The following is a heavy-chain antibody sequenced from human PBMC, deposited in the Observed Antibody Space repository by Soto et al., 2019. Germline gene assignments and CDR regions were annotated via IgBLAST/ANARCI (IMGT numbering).Heavy chain of an antibody. J-gene: IGHJ4*02. CDR2: IYYSGNT. V-gene: IGHV4-59*01. CDR1: GGSISYYY. CDR3: VRGGYVHAFDY. Sequence: SETLSLTCTVSGGSISYYYWGWVRQPPGKGLEWIGSIYYSGNTHYNPSLKSRVTISVDTSMNQFSLNLDSVTAVDSAVYYCVRGGYVHAFDYWGQGALVTVSS. D-gene: IGHD5-12*01.